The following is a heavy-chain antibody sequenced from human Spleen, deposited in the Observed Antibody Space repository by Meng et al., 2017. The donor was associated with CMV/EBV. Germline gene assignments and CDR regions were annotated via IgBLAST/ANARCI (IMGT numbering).Heavy chain of an antibody. CDR3: AKDGIEGYYDSSGYYDY. D-gene: IGHD3-22*01. Sequence: ASVKVSCKASGYTFTSYGISWVRQAPGQGLEWMGWINPNSGGTNYAQKFQGRVTMTRDTSISTAYMELSRLRSDDTAVFYCAKDGIEGYYDSSGYYDYWGQGTLVTVSS. CDR1: GYTFTSYG. V-gene: IGHV1-2*02. CDR2: INPNSGGT. J-gene: IGHJ4*02.